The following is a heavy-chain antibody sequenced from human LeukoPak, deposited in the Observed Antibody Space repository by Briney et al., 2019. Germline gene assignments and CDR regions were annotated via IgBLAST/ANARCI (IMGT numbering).Heavy chain of an antibody. J-gene: IGHJ4*02. V-gene: IGHV1-69*13. CDR2: IIPIFGTA. CDR1: GYTFTGYY. D-gene: IGHD3-9*01. CDR3: ARDHHDILIG. Sequence: GASVKVSCKASGYTFTGYYMHWVRQAPGRGLEWMGGIIPIFGTANYAQKFQGRVTITADESTSTAYMELSSLRSEDTAVYYCARDHHDILIGWGQGTLVTVSS.